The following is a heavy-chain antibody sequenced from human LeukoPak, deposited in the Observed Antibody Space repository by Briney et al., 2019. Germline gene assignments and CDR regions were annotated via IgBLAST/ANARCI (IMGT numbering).Heavy chain of an antibody. Sequence: PGGSLRLSCAASGFTFSSYCMSWVRQVPGKGLEWVANIKQDGSEKYYVDSVKGRFTISRDNAKNSLYLQMNSLRAEDTAVYYCARVLVYSNYIEPTYYFDYWGQGTLVTVSS. J-gene: IGHJ4*02. D-gene: IGHD4-11*01. CDR2: IKQDGSEK. CDR1: GFTFSSYC. CDR3: ARVLVYSNYIEPTYYFDY. V-gene: IGHV3-7*01.